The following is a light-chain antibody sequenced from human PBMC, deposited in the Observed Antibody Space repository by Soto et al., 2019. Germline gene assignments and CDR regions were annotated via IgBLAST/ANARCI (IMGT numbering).Light chain of an antibody. CDR3: CSYAGSTTYV. CDR1: SRDVGSYDL. V-gene: IGLV2-23*01. Sequence: QSALTQPASVSGSPGQSITIYCTGTSRDVGSYDLVSWYQHHPGKAPKLMIYEGTKRPSGVSNRFSGSKSGNTASLAISGLQAEDEADYYCCSYAGSTTYVFGTGTKLTVL. J-gene: IGLJ1*01. CDR2: EGT.